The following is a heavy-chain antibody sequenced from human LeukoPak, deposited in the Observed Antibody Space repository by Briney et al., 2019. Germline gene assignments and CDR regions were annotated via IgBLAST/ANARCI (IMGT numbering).Heavy chain of an antibody. CDR1: GFTFSNYG. Sequence: GGSLRLSCAASGFTFSNYGMHWVRQAPGRGLEWVAVLWYDGSNKYYADSVKGRFTISRDNSKNTLYLQMNSLRADGTAVYYCARDYSYGHDGGMDVWGQGTTVTVSS. CDR2: LWYDGSNK. CDR3: ARDYSYGHDGGMDV. V-gene: IGHV3-33*01. D-gene: IGHD5-18*01. J-gene: IGHJ6*02.